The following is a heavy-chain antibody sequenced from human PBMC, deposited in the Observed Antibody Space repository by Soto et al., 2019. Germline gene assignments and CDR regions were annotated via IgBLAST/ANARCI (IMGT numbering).Heavy chain of an antibody. J-gene: IGHJ6*02. CDR3: ARDRPPEVEYSSSHYYYYGMDV. V-gene: IGHV4-30-4*01. CDR1: GGSISSGDYY. CDR2: IYYSGST. Sequence: QVQLQESGPGLVKPSQTLSLTCTVSGGSISSGDYYWSWIRQPPGKGLEWIGYIYYSGSTYYNPSLKSRVTISVDTSKNQFSLKLSSLTAADTAVYYCARDRPPEVEYSSSHYYYYGMDVWGQGTTVTVSS. D-gene: IGHD6-6*01.